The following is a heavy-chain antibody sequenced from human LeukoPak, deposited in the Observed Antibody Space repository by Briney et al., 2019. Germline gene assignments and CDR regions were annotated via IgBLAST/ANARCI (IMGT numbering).Heavy chain of an antibody. D-gene: IGHD5-18*01. CDR2: IYYSGST. Sequence: SETLSLTCTVSGGSISSGGYYWSWIRQHPGKGLEWIGYIYYSGSTYYNPSLRNRVTISVDTSKNQFSLKLSSVTAADTAVYYCARVGGYSYGADFWGQGTLVTVSS. J-gene: IGHJ4*02. CDR1: GGSISSGGYY. V-gene: IGHV4-31*03. CDR3: ARVGGYSYGADF.